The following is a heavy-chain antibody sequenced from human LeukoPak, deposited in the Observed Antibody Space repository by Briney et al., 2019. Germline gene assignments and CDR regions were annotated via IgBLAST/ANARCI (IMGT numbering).Heavy chain of an antibody. CDR3: ARGDSSVFGY. D-gene: IGHD6-13*01. CDR2: INHSGST. V-gene: IGHV4-34*01. J-gene: IGHJ4*02. Sequence: SETLSLTCAVYGGSFSGYYWSWIRQPPGKGLEWIGEINHSGSTNYNPSLKSRVTISVDTSKNQFSLKLSSVTAADTAVYYCARGDSSVFGYWGQGTLATVSS. CDR1: GGSFSGYY.